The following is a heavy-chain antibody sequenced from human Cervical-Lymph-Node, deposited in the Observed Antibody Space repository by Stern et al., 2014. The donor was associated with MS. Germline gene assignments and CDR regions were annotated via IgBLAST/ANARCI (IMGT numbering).Heavy chain of an antibody. V-gene: IGHV1-18*01. J-gene: IGHJ4*02. CDR3: ARERLRDFSDYHFDH. CDR2: ISPYNGNT. D-gene: IGHD4-11*01. Sequence: VQLVQSGAEVKKPGASVKVSCKASGYTFGTYGTTYGLSWMRQAPGQGLERLGWISPYNGNTDIVPQLQDRVTLTTDTSTNTAYLELRSLRSDDTAVYYCARERLRDFSDYHFDHWGQGTLVTVSS. CDR1: GYTFGTYGTTYG.